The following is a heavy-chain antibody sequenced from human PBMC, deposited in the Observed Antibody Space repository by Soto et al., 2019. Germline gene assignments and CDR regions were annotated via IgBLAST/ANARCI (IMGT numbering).Heavy chain of an antibody. Sequence: QVQLVESGGGVVQPGRSLRLSCAASGFTFSSNGMQWVRQAPVKGLEWVAVISYDGSNKYYADSVKGRFTISRDNSKNTLYLQMSSLRAEDTAVYYCAKTLVAAGGYYGMDVWGQGTTVTVSS. CDR1: GFTFSSNG. D-gene: IGHD6-13*01. J-gene: IGHJ6*02. CDR2: ISYDGSNK. V-gene: IGHV3-30*18. CDR3: AKTLVAAGGYYGMDV.